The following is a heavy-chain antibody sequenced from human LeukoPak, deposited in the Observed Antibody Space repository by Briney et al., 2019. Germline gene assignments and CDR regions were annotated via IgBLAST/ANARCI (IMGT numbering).Heavy chain of an antibody. CDR2: IKQDGGEK. Sequence: GGSLRLSCAASGFTFSSYWMSWVRQAPGKGPEWVANIKQDGGEKYYVDSVKGRFTISRDNAKNSLYLQMNSLRAEDTAVYYCARDAFSRISVFGVVSDAFDIWGQGTMVTVSS. J-gene: IGHJ3*02. D-gene: IGHD3-3*01. V-gene: IGHV3-7*01. CDR1: GFTFSSYW. CDR3: ARDAFSRISVFGVVSDAFDI.